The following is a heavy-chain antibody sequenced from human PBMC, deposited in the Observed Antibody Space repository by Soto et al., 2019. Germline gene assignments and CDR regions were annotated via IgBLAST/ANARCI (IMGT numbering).Heavy chain of an antibody. Sequence: GGSLRLSCAASGVTFIDYYIHWIRRATGKGLEWISYISGNGEIIQYAASARGRFTISRDNAENSVYLEMDSLRAEDTALYYCARDVDADFRTDFDYWGRGTLVTVSS. CDR3: ARDVDADFRTDFDY. J-gene: IGHJ4*02. CDR2: ISGNGEII. D-gene: IGHD4-17*01. CDR1: GVTFIDYY. V-gene: IGHV3-11*01.